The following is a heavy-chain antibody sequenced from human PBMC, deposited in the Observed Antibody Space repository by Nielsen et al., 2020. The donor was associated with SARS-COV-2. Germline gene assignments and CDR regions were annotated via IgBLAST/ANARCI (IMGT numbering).Heavy chain of an antibody. CDR1: RFRFSNYA. D-gene: IGHD1-1*01. CDR3: ANTNGRYFDL. CDR2: ISWNSGSI. Sequence: GGSLRLSCAASRFRFSNYAMHWVRQAPGKGLEWVSGISWNSGSIGYADSVKGRFTISRDNAKNSLYLQMNSLRAEDTALYYCANTNGRYFDLWGRGTLVTVSS. J-gene: IGHJ2*01. V-gene: IGHV3-9*01.